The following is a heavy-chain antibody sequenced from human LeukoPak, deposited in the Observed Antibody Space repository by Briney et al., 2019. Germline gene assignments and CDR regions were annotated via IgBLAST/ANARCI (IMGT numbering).Heavy chain of an antibody. Sequence: GGSLRLSCAASGFTFSSYSMNWVRQAPGKGLEWVSSISSSSSYIYYADSVKGRFTISRDNAKNSLYLQMNSLRAEDTAVYYCARGEGGDLPFDYWGQGTLVTVSS. D-gene: IGHD3-16*01. V-gene: IGHV3-21*01. J-gene: IGHJ4*02. CDR3: ARGEGGDLPFDY. CDR1: GFTFSSYS. CDR2: ISSSSSYI.